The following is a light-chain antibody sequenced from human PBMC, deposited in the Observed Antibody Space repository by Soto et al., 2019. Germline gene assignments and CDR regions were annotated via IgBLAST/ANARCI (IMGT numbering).Light chain of an antibody. Sequence: DIQMTQSPSSLSASVGDRVIITCQASQDISNYLNWYQQKPGKAPKLLIYAASSLQSGVPSRFSGSGSETDFTLTISSLQPEDFATYSCQQSYSTTWTFGQGTKVDIK. CDR1: QDISNY. J-gene: IGKJ1*01. V-gene: IGKV1-39*01. CDR2: AAS. CDR3: QQSYSTTWT.